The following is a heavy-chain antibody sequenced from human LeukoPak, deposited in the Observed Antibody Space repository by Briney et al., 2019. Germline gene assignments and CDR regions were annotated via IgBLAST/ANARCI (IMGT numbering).Heavy chain of an antibody. V-gene: IGHV4-59*06. CDR3: VSGNGYDFRYFDY. CDR2: IYYSGST. D-gene: IGHD5-12*01. CDR1: GGSISSDY. Sequence: SETLSLTCTVSGGSISSDYWSWIRQPPGKGLEWIGYIYYSGSTYYNPSLKSRVTISVDTSKNQFSLRLSSVTAADTAVYYCVSGNGYDFRYFDYWGQGTLVTVSS. J-gene: IGHJ4*02.